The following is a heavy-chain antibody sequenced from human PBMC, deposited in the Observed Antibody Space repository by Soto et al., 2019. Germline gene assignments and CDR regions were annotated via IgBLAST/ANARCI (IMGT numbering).Heavy chain of an antibody. D-gene: IGHD3-9*01. Sequence: SVKVSCKASGGTFSSYTISWVRQAPGQGLEWMGRIIPILGIANYAQKFQGRVTITADKSTSTAYMELSSLRSEDTAVYYCARDYYDILTGYPSPVRFWGQGTMVTVSS. J-gene: IGHJ3*01. CDR3: ARDYYDILTGYPSPVRF. CDR1: GGTFSSYT. CDR2: IIPILGIA. V-gene: IGHV1-69*04.